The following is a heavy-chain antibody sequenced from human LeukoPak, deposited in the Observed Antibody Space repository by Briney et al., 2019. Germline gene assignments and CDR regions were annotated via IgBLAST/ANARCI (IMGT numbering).Heavy chain of an antibody. Sequence: GGSLRLSCAASGFTFSSYWMSWVRQAPGKGLEWVANIKQDGSEKYYVDSVKGRFTISRDNSKNTLYLQMNSLRAEDTAVYYCANNGIYCSGGSCYSRTPYYFDYWGQGTLVTVSS. D-gene: IGHD2-15*01. V-gene: IGHV3-7*03. J-gene: IGHJ4*02. CDR2: IKQDGSEK. CDR3: ANNGIYCSGGSCYSRTPYYFDY. CDR1: GFTFSSYW.